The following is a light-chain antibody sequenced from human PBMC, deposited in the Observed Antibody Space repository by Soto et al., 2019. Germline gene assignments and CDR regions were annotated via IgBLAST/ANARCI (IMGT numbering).Light chain of an antibody. CDR1: QSVSTW. J-gene: IGKJ1*01. V-gene: IGKV1-5*01. CDR2: GAS. Sequence: DIQMTQSPSTLSASVGDRVTITCRASQSVSTWLAWYQQKPGKAPKVLINGASNLESGVPSRFSGSGAGTEFTLPISSLQPDDFATYYCQQYNAYSSWTFGQGTKVDIK. CDR3: QQYNAYSSWT.